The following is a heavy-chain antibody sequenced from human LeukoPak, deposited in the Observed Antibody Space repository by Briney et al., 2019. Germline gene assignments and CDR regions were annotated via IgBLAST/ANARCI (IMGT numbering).Heavy chain of an antibody. CDR1: GFTFSSYA. CDR2: ISYDGSNK. Sequence: GGSLRLSCEASGFTFSSYAMHWVRQAPGKGLEWVAVISYDGSNKYYADSVKGRFTISRDNSKNTLYLQMNSLRAEDTAVYYCARDLDVVVPAALEYYYGMDVWGQGTTVTVSS. J-gene: IGHJ6*02. V-gene: IGHV3-30-3*01. D-gene: IGHD2-2*01. CDR3: ARDLDVVVPAALEYYYGMDV.